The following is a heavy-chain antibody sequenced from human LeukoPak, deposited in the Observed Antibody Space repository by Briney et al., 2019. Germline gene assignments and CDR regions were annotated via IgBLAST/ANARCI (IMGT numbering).Heavy chain of an antibody. D-gene: IGHD3-22*01. V-gene: IGHV1-18*01. J-gene: IGHJ3*02. CDR3: ARDPQLMRSGFSVAFDI. Sequence: ASVKVSCKASGYTFTSYGISWVRQAPGQGLEWMGWISAYNGNTNYAQKLQGRVTMTTDTSTSTAYMELRSLRSDDTAVYYCARDPQLMRSGFSVAFDIWGQGTMVTVSS. CDR1: GYTFTSYG. CDR2: ISAYNGNT.